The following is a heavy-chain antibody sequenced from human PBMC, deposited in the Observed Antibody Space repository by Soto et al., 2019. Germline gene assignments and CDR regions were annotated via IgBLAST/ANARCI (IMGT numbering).Heavy chain of an antibody. Sequence: EVQLVESGGGLVKPGGSLRLSCAASGFTFSSYSMNWVRQAPGKGLEWVSSISSSSSYIYYADSVKGRFTIYRDNAKNSLSLQMNSLRAEDTAVYDCARDEFSGGAGYWGQGTLVTFAS. CDR3: ARDEFSGGAGY. CDR2: ISSSSSYI. V-gene: IGHV3-21*01. D-gene: IGHD3-16*02. CDR1: GFTFSSYS. J-gene: IGHJ4*02.